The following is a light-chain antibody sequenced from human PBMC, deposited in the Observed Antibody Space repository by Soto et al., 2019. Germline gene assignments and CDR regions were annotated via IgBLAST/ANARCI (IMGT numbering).Light chain of an antibody. Sequence: QSALTQPASVSGSPGQSITISCTGTSSDVGNYNYVSWYQQYPGKAPKLMIYDVSYRPSGVSNRFSGSKSGNTASLTISGLQAEDEADYYCNSYTSISTVLFGGGTKLTVL. CDR3: NSYTSISTVL. J-gene: IGLJ2*01. CDR2: DVS. CDR1: SSDVGNYNY. V-gene: IGLV2-14*01.